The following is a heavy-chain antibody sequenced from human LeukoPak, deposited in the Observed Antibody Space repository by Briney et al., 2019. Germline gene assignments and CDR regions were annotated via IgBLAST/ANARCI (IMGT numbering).Heavy chain of an antibody. CDR1: GYSISSGYY. D-gene: IGHD3-9*01. J-gene: IGHJ4*02. Sequence: SXTLSLTCTVSGYSISSGYYWGWIRPPPGKGLEWIGSIYHSGSTYYNPSLKSRVTISVDTSKNQFSLKLSSVTAADTAVYYCARGIFGVHYDILTGYYTGDFDYWGQGTLVTVSS. CDR2: IYHSGST. CDR3: ARGIFGVHYDILTGYYTGDFDY. V-gene: IGHV4-38-2*02.